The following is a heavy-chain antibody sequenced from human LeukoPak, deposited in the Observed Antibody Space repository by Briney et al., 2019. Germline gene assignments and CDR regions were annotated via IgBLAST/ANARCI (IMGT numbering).Heavy chain of an antibody. D-gene: IGHD5-18*01. Sequence: ASVKVSCKASGYTFTSYGISWVRQAPGQGLEWMGWISAYNGNTNYAQKLQGRVTMTTDTSTSTAYMELRSLRSDDTAVYYCARDLQGIQLWPGRGFGYWGQGTLVTVSS. CDR3: ARDLQGIQLWPGRGFGY. J-gene: IGHJ4*02. V-gene: IGHV1-18*01. CDR1: GYTFTSYG. CDR2: ISAYNGNT.